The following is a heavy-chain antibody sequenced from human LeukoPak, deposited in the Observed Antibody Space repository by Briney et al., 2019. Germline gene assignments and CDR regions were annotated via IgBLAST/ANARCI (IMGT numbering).Heavy chain of an antibody. CDR3: TNPSTSGNNYYYYLDA. Sequence: PGGSLRLSWVASGFPFSKFAMSWVPQAPGKGLEGVSDISSSGAGTFYADSVKGRFTISSDNSKNTLYLQMNSLRAEDTAASYCTNPSTSGNNYYYYLDAWGQGTTVTVSS. J-gene: IGHJ6*03. D-gene: IGHD1/OR15-1a*01. CDR2: ISSSGAGT. CDR1: GFPFSKFA. V-gene: IGHV3-23*01.